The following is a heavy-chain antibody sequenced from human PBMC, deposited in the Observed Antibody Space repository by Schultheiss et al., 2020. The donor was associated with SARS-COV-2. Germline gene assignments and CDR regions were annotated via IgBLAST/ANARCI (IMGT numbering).Heavy chain of an antibody. CDR2: INHSGST. Sequence: SQTLSLTCTVSGGSISSSSYYWGWIRQPPGKGLEWIGEINHSGSTNYNPSLKSRVTISVDTSKNQFSLKLSSVTAADTAVYYCARGAAAGNAGTAFDIWGQGTMVTVSS. D-gene: IGHD6-13*01. V-gene: IGHV4-39*07. CDR3: ARGAAAGNAGTAFDI. J-gene: IGHJ3*02. CDR1: GGSISSSSYY.